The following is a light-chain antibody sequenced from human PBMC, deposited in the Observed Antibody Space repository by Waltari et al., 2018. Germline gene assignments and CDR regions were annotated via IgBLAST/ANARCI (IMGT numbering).Light chain of an antibody. CDR2: EVN. CDR1: SSDVGSYNL. Sequence: QSALTQPASVSGSPGQPINISCTGTSSDVGSYNLVSWYQQHPGKAPKLMIYEVNKRPSGVSNRFSGSKAGNTASLTISGLQAEDEADYYCFSYVHSSTSVFGGGTKLTVL. V-gene: IGLV2-23*02. J-gene: IGLJ2*01. CDR3: FSYVHSSTSV.